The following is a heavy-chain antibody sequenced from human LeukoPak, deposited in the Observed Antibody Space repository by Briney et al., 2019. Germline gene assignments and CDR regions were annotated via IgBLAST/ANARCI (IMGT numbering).Heavy chain of an antibody. CDR3: ARGESQLWFPY. CDR1: GYTFTSYG. Sequence: ASVKVSCKASGYTFTSYGISWVRQAPGQGLEWMGWINPNSGGTNYAQKFQGWVTMTRDTSISTAYMELSRLRSDDTAVYYCARGESQLWFPYWGQGTLVTVSS. D-gene: IGHD5-18*01. J-gene: IGHJ4*02. CDR2: INPNSGGT. V-gene: IGHV1-2*04.